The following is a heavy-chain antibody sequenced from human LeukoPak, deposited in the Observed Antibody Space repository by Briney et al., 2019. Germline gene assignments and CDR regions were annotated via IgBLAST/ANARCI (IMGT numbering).Heavy chain of an antibody. D-gene: IGHD6-13*01. CDR1: GYTFTSYY. J-gene: IGHJ4*02. CDR3: ARDLTAAGPFDY. V-gene: IGHV1-46*01. CDR2: INPSGGST. Sequence: GASVKVSCKASGYTFTSYYMHWVRQAPGQGLEWMGIINPSGGSTSYAQKLQGRVTMTTDTSTSTAYMELRSLRSDDTAVYYCARDLTAAGPFDYWGQGTLVTVSS.